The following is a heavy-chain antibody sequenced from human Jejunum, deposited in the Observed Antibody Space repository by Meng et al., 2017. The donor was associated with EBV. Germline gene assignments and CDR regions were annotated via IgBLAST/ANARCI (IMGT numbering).Heavy chain of an antibody. J-gene: IGHJ4*02. V-gene: IGHV3-53*01. D-gene: IGHD1/OR15-1a*01. CDR2: IYTDGST. CDR3: VRGPWNN. Sequence: VQGVESGRGFIHPGGSLRLSCAASGFIVSGHYMSWVRQAPGKGLEWVSVIYTDGSTYYADSVKGRFTISRDNSKNTLFIQMNNLRVDDTAVYYCVRGPWNNWGQGTPVTVSS. CDR1: GFIVSGHY.